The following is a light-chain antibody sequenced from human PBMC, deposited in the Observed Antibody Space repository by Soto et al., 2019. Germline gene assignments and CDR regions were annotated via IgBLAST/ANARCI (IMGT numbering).Light chain of an antibody. Sequence: QSALTQPASLSGSPGQSITISCTGTSSDIGAYDYVSWFQQHPGKAPKLMISEVSNRPSGVSHRFSGSKSGNTASLTISGLQPEDEADYYCSSYTTSSTLVFGTGTKLTVL. CDR1: SSDIGAYDY. V-gene: IGLV2-14*01. CDR2: EVS. CDR3: SSYTTSSTLV. J-gene: IGLJ1*01.